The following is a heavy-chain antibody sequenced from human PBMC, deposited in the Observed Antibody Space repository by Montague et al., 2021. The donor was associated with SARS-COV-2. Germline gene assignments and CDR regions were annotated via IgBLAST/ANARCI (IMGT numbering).Heavy chain of an antibody. CDR2: TYYRSKWYN. Sequence: CAISGDSVSSNSAAWNWIRQSPSRGLEWLGRTYYRSKWYNDYAVSVKSRITINPDASKNQFSLQLNSVTPEDTAVYYCARQPLGYDFVYYYYGMDVWGQGTTVTVSS. V-gene: IGHV6-1*01. CDR3: ARQPLGYDFVYYYYGMDV. J-gene: IGHJ6*02. D-gene: IGHD5-12*01. CDR1: GDSVSSNSAA.